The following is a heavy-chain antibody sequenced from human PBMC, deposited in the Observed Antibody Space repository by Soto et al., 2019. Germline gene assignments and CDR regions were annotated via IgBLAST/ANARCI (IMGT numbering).Heavy chain of an antibody. J-gene: IGHJ5*02. CDR3: ARVLHCSGRSCHSWFDP. Sequence: PSETLSLTCTVSGGSISSYYWSWIRQPAGKGLEWIGRIYTSGSTNYNPSLKSRVTMSVDTSKNQFSLKLSSVTAADTAVYYCARVLHCSGRSCHSWFDPWCQGPFVTGS. V-gene: IGHV4-4*07. CDR2: IYTSGST. CDR1: GGSISSYY. D-gene: IGHD2-15*01.